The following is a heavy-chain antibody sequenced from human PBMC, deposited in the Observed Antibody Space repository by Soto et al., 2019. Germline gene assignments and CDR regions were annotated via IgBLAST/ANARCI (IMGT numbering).Heavy chain of an antibody. Sequence: QEQLVQSGAEVKKPGSSLKVSCKATGGTFNNYGISWVRQAPGQGLEWMGGTIPMFGTTEYAQKFQGRVTIQADKYARTVYMSITSLKFENTAVYFCARGAITVFGVVVGSMDVWGQGTKVSVSS. V-gene: IGHV1-69*06. J-gene: IGHJ6*02. D-gene: IGHD3-3*01. CDR2: TIPMFGTT. CDR1: GGTFNNYG. CDR3: ARGAITVFGVVVGSMDV.